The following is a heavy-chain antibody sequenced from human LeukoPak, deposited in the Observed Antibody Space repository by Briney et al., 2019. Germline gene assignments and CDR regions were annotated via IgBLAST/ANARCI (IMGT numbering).Heavy chain of an antibody. V-gene: IGHV3-48*04. D-gene: IGHD1-26*01. CDR1: GSTFSSYW. Sequence: GGSLRLSCAASGSTFSSYWMSWVRQAPGKGLEWVSYISGSGSTIYYADSVKGRFTISRDNAENSLYLQMNSLRAEDTAVYYCVRGGGFDYWGQGTLVTVSS. J-gene: IGHJ4*02. CDR2: ISGSGSTI. CDR3: VRGGGFDY.